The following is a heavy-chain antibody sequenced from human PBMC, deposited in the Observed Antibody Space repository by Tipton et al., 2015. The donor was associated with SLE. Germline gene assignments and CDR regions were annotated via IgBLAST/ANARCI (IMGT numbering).Heavy chain of an antibody. V-gene: IGHV4-34*01. J-gene: IGHJ4*02. Sequence: LRLSCAVYGGSLDSYYWSWIRQAPGKGLEWIGEVDRVGRTKYNPSLKSRVIISLDTSKNQFSLNLSSVTAADTAVYYCAQGWNYGSGSYIDYWGQGTPVTVSS. CDR2: VDRVGRT. CDR3: AQGWNYGSGSYIDY. CDR1: GGSLDSYY. D-gene: IGHD3-10*01.